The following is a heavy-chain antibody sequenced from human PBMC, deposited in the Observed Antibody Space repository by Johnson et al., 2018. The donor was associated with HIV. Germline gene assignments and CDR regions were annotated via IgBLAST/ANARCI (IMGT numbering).Heavy chain of an antibody. J-gene: IGHJ3*02. Sequence: QVQLVESGGGLVKPGGSLRLSCAPSGFTFSSYAMHWVRQAPGKGLEWVAVISYDGNIKYYADSVKGRFTISRDNSKNTLYLQMNNLRVEDTAVYYCARDPHGGYCSSTSCIDAFDIWGQGTMVTVSS. V-gene: IGHV3-30-3*01. CDR1: GFTFSSYA. CDR2: ISYDGNIK. CDR3: ARDPHGGYCSSTSCIDAFDI. D-gene: IGHD2-2*01.